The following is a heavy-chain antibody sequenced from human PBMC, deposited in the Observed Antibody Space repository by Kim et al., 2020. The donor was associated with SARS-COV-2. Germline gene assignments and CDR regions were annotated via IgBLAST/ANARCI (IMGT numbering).Heavy chain of an antibody. J-gene: IGHJ3*02. CDR2: ISSSSSYT. CDR1: GFTFSDYY. Sequence: GGSLRLSCAASGFTFSDYYMSWIRQAPGKGLEWVSYISSSSSYTNYADSVKGRFTISRDNAKNSLYLQMNSLRAEDTAVYYCARPWGTAMVISAFDIWGQGTMVTVSS. V-gene: IGHV3-11*03. CDR3: ARPWGTAMVISAFDI. D-gene: IGHD5-18*01.